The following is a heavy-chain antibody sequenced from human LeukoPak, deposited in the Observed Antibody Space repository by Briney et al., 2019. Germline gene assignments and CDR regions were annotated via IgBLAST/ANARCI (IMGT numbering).Heavy chain of an antibody. V-gene: IGHV1-69*13. Sequence: SVKVSCEASGGTFSSYAISWMRQAPGQGLEWMGGIIPIFGTANYAQKFQGRVTITADESTSTAYMELSSLRSEDTAVYYCAAAGSQDAFDIWGQGTMVTVSS. CDR2: IIPIFGTA. CDR3: AAAGSQDAFDI. J-gene: IGHJ3*02. D-gene: IGHD3-10*01. CDR1: GGTFSSYA.